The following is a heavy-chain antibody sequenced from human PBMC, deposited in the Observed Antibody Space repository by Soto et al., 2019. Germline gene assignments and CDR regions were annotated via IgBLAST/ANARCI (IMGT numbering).Heavy chain of an antibody. CDR3: ASFPGTSYSY. J-gene: IGHJ4*02. Sequence: GGSLRLSCAASGFTFSSYSMNWVRQAPGKGLEWVSYISSSSSTIYYADSVKGRFTISRDNAKNSLYLQMNSLRAEDTAVYYCASFPGTSYSYWGQGTLVTVSS. CDR1: GFTFSSYS. V-gene: IGHV3-48*01. CDR2: ISSSSSTI. D-gene: IGHD6-13*01.